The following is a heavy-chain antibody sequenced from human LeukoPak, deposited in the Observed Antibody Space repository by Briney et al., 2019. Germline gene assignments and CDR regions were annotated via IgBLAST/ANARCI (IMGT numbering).Heavy chain of an antibody. D-gene: IGHD3-22*01. J-gene: IGHJ4*02. V-gene: IGHV3-21*01. CDR1: GFTFSSYS. Sequence: GGSLRLTCAASGFTFSSYSMNWVRQAPGKGLEWVSSISSSSSYIYYADSVKGRFTISRDNAKNSLYLQMNSLRVEDTALYYCAKEKRDSTGWINFDYWGQGTLVAASS. CDR3: AKEKRDSTGWINFDY. CDR2: ISSSSSYI.